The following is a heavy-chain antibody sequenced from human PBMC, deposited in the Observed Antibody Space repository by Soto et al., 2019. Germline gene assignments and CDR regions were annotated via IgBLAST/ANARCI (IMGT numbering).Heavy chain of an antibody. D-gene: IGHD6-19*01. CDR2: VAYSGNS. CDR3: ARKWFSVAGRFHFDY. Sequence: AETLSLTCTVSGGSINTYYWRWIRQPPGKGLEWVGYVAYSGNSDSSPSLKRRVTISIDTSRKQDSLKLNSVTAADTDVDYCARKWFSVAGRFHFDYWGQGTPVTVSS. CDR1: GGSINTYY. V-gene: IGHV4-59*01. J-gene: IGHJ4*02.